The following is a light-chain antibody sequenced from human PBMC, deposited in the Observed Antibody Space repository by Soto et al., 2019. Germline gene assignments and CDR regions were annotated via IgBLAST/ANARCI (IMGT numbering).Light chain of an antibody. J-gene: IGKJ5*01. CDR1: QSVLLTSNNKNY. CDR3: QQYFTTPST. CDR2: WAS. V-gene: IGKV4-1*01. Sequence: DLLLTQSADSLALSLSERSTNKCKSSQSVLLTSNNKNYLAWYQQKPGQPPKLLIYWASTRESGVPDRFSASGSGTDFTLTITGLQAQDVAVYYCQQYFTTPSTFGQGTRLEIK.